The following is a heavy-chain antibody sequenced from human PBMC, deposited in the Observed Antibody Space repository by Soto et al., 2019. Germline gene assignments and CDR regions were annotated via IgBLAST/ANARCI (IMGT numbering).Heavy chain of an antibody. CDR1: GYSFTSYG. V-gene: IGHV1-18*01. Sequence: QVQLVQSGAEMKKPGASVKVSCKASGYSFTSYGISWVRQAPGQGLEWMGWISANNGNTNYAQKLQGRVTMTTDTSASTAYMELRSLRSDDSAVYYCARDRWAVTIDGFDPWGQGTLVTVSS. CDR2: ISANNGNT. J-gene: IGHJ5*02. CDR3: ARDRWAVTIDGFDP. D-gene: IGHD4-17*01.